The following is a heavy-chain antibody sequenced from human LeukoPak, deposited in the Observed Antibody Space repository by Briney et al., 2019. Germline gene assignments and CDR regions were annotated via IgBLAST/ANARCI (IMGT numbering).Heavy chain of an antibody. V-gene: IGHV3-30*02. CDR2: IRHDGSNR. D-gene: IGHD2-8*01. J-gene: IGHJ4*02. CDR3: AKDPDCTSGVCYTFFDY. CDR1: GFTFDDYA. Sequence: GGSLRLSCAASGFTFDDYAMHWVRQAPGKGLEWVAFIRHDGSNRYYADSVKGRFTISRDNSKNTLYLQMNSLRAEDTAVYYCAKDPDCTSGVCYTFFDYWGQGTLVTVSS.